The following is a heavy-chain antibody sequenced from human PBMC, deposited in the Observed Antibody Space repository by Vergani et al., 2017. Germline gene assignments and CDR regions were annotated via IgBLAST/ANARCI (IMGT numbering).Heavy chain of an antibody. Sequence: QVQLQESGPGLVKPSQTLSLTCTVSGGSISSGGYCWSWIRQHPGKGLEWIGYIYYSGSTYYNPSLKSRVTISVDTSKNQFSLKLSAVTAADTAVYYCARGGYIAAPVDYWGQGTLVTVSS. CDR1: GGSISSGGYC. D-gene: IGHD6-13*01. J-gene: IGHJ4*02. CDR3: ARGGYIAAPVDY. CDR2: IYYSGST. V-gene: IGHV4-31*03.